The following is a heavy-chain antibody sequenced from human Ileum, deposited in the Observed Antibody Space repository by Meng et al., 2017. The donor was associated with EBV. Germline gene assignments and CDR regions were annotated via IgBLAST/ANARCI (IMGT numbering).Heavy chain of an antibody. CDR2: MSYSGST. J-gene: IGHJ4*02. Sequence: QAQLQESGPGLVKPSETLSLTCTVSGGSVSGAHSFWPWLRQPPGKGLEWIGYMSYSGSTNYSPPLESRVTISVDTSKNQFSLKLSSVTAADTAVYYCAGDPHSGSPHWGQGTLVTVSS. CDR1: GGSVSGAHSF. D-gene: IGHD1-26*01. CDR3: AGDPHSGSPH. V-gene: IGHV4-61*01.